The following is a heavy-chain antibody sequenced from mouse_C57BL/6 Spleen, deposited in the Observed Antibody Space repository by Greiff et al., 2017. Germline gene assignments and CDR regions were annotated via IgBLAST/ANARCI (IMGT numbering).Heavy chain of an antibody. V-gene: IGHV2-5*01. J-gene: IGHJ4*01. CDR1: GFSFTSYG. CDR3: AKGDDGCSYAMDD. CDR2: IWGGGST. Sequence: QVQLKESGPGLVQPSQSLSITCTVSGFSFTSYGVHWVRQSPGTGLEWLGVIWGGGSTDYNAAFMSRLSITKDNSKSQVFFKMNRLQADDTAIYYCAKGDDGCSYAMDDWGQGTTVTVSS. D-gene: IGHD2-3*01.